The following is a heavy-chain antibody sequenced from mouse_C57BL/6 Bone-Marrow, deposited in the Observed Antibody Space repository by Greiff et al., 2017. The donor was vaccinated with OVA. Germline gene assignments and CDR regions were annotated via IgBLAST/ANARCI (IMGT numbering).Heavy chain of an antibody. V-gene: IGHV3-6*01. CDR1: GYSITSGYY. D-gene: IGHD4-1*01. Sequence: EVKLLESGPGLVKPSQSLSLTCSVTGYSITSGYYWNWIRQFPGNKLEWMGYISYDGSNNYNPSLKNRISITRDTSTNQFFLKLNSVTTEDTATYYCARGRANCDLNLDYWGQGTTLTVSS. CDR2: ISYDGSN. J-gene: IGHJ2*01. CDR3: ARGRANCDLNLDY.